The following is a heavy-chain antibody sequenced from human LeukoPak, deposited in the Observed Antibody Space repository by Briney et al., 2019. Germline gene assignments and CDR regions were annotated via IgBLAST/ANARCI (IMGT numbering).Heavy chain of an antibody. CDR3: ARGDPSGRPGIGFDF. CDR2: FHDSEST. CDR1: GGSISSYY. D-gene: IGHD1-26*01. V-gene: IGHV4-59*01. Sequence: SETLSLTCTVSGGSISSYYWSCIRQPPGKGLEWIGFFHDSESTNYNPSLKSRVSISVDTSKSQVSLRLSSVTAADTAVYYCARGDPSGRPGIGFDFWGQGTLVTVSS. J-gene: IGHJ4*02.